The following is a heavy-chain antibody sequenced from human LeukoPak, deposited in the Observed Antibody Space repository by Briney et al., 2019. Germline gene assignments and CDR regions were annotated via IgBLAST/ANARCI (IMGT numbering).Heavy chain of an antibody. J-gene: IGHJ4*02. D-gene: IGHD3-10*01. CDR3: ARDYHLTYGSGSSPDC. CDR1: GFTFSSYG. V-gene: IGHV3-33*01. Sequence: HPGGSLRLSCAASGFTFSSYGMHWVRQAPGKGLEWVAVIWYDGSNKYYADSVKGRFTISRDNSKNTLYLQMNSLRAEDTAVYYCARDYHLTYGSGSSPDCWGQGTLVTVSS. CDR2: IWYDGSNK.